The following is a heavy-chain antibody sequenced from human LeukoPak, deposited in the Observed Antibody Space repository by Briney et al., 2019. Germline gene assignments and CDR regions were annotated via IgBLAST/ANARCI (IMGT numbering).Heavy chain of an antibody. CDR1: GFTFSSYA. CDR3: AKIMNGDYGAFDI. J-gene: IGHJ3*02. D-gene: IGHD4-17*01. CDR2: ISGSGGST. Sequence: PGGSLRLSCAASGFTFSSYATSWVRQAPGKGLAWVSRISGSGGSTNYADSVKGRFTISRDNSKNTLYLQMNSLRAEDTAVYYCAKIMNGDYGAFDIWGQGTMVTVSS. V-gene: IGHV3-23*01.